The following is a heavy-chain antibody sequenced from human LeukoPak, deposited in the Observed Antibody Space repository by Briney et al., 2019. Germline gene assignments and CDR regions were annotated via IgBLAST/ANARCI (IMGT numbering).Heavy chain of an antibody. CDR2: IRYDGSNK. D-gene: IGHD6-13*01. CDR3: AKGPPEIASSWETFTYYFDY. CDR1: GFTFSSYG. J-gene: IGHJ4*02. V-gene: IGHV3-30*02. Sequence: GGSLRLSCAASGFTFSSYGMHWVRQAPGKGLEWVAFIRYDGSNKKYVDSLKGRFTISRDNSKNTLYLQMNSLRAEDTAVYYCAKGPPEIASSWETFTYYFDYWGQGTLVTVSS.